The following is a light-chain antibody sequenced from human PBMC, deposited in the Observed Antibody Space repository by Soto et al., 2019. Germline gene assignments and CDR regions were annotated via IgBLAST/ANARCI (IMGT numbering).Light chain of an antibody. J-gene: IGKJ2*01. CDR2: DAS. V-gene: IGKV1-5*01. CDR3: QQYNSYLYT. CDR1: QSISSW. Sequence: DIQMTQSPSTLSASVGDRVTITCRASQSISSWLAWYQQKPGKAPKLLSNDASSLESGVPSRFSGSGSGTEFTLTISSLQPDDFATYYCQQYNSYLYTFGQGTKLEIK.